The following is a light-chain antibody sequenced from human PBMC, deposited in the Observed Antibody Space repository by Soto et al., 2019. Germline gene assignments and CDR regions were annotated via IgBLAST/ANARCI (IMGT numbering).Light chain of an antibody. CDR2: GAS. CDR1: QSVSSSY. V-gene: IGKV3-20*01. J-gene: IGKJ3*01. Sequence: EIVLTQSPGTLSLSPGERATLSCRASQSVSSSYLAWYQQKPGQAPRLLIYGASSRDTGIPDRCSGSGSGTDFTLTISRLEPEDFAVYYCQQYGSSPLFGPGTKVDIK. CDR3: QQYGSSPL.